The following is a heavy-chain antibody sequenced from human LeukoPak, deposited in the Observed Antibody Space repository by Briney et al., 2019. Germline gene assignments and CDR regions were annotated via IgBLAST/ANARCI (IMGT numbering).Heavy chain of an antibody. D-gene: IGHD5-18*01. J-gene: IGHJ3*02. CDR2: IRSTANSYAT. CDR1: GFTFSSYS. CDR3: TVGGYRYGLDAFDI. Sequence: WGSLRLSCAASGFTFSSYSMNWVRQAPGKGLEWVGRIRSTANSYATAYDVSVKGRFTISRDDSKDTASLQMNNLKTEDTAVYYCTVGGYRYGLDAFDIWGQGTMVTVSS. V-gene: IGHV3-73*01.